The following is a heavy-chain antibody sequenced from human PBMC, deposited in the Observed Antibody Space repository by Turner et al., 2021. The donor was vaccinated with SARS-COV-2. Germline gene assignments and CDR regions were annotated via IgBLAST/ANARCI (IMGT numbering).Heavy chain of an antibody. CDR1: GGSIGSYY. CDR3: VSRYYDASGSYISDY. V-gene: IGHV4-59*08. CDR2: FYHIGST. D-gene: IGHD3-10*01. J-gene: IGHJ4*02. Sequence: QVQLKETGRRLVKPPETMSLTCTVPGGSIGSYYRSWVRQPPGKGPEWLGYFYHIGSTKYNPSLKSRVAISVEASKSQFSLRLTSVTAADTAVYYCVSRYYDASGSYISDYWGQGILVTVSS.